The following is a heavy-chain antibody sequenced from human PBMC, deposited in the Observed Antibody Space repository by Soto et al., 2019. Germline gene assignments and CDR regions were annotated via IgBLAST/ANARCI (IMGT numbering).Heavy chain of an antibody. CDR1: GYTFTTYD. CDR3: TRTPRGAGTFDY. D-gene: IGHD2-15*01. CDR2: ISAYSGDK. Sequence: QVQLVQSGAEVRKPGASVKVSCEASGYTFTTYDISWVRQAPGQGLEWLGWISAYSGDKKYAQKFQARVTMTTDTSTITAYMELRSLRSDDTAIYYCTRTPRGAGTFDYWGQGTLVTVSS. V-gene: IGHV1-18*01. J-gene: IGHJ4*02.